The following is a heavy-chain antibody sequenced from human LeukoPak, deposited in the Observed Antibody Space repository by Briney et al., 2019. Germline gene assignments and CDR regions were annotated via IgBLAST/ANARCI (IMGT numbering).Heavy chain of an antibody. CDR2: IYYSGST. J-gene: IGHJ6*02. V-gene: IGHV4-39*01. Sequence: SETLSLTCTVSGGSISSSSYYWGWIRQPPGKGLEWIGSIYYSGSTYYNPSLKSRVTISVDTSKNQFSLKLSSVTAADTAVYYCARSGGYCSSTSCYSGPGDYGMDVWGQGTTVTVSS. CDR3: ARSGGYCSSTSCYSGPGDYGMDV. D-gene: IGHD2-2*01. CDR1: GGSISSSSYY.